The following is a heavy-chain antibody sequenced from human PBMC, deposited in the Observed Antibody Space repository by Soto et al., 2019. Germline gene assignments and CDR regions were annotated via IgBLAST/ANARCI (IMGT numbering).Heavy chain of an antibody. D-gene: IGHD6-13*01. V-gene: IGHV1-18*01. CDR2: ISAYNGNT. Sequence: SVTVSCKASVYTFTSYGISWVRQAPGQGLEWMGWISAYNGNTNYAQKLQGRVTMTTDTSTSTAYMELRSLRSDDTAVYYCARKNLCSSSWCFDYWVQGTLVTVSS. J-gene: IGHJ4*02. CDR3: ARKNLCSSSWCFDY. CDR1: VYTFTSYG.